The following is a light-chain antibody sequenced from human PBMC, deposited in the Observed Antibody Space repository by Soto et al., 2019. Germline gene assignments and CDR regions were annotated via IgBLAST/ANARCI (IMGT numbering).Light chain of an antibody. CDR3: SSYAGSNNFGF. Sequence: QSVLTQPPSASGSPGQSVTISCTGTNSDVGGYNYVSWYQQHPGKAPKLIISEVNKRPSGVPDRFSGSKSGNTASLTISGLQAEDEADYYCSSYAGSNNFGFSGTGTKVTVL. V-gene: IGLV2-8*01. J-gene: IGLJ1*01. CDR2: EVN. CDR1: NSDVGGYNY.